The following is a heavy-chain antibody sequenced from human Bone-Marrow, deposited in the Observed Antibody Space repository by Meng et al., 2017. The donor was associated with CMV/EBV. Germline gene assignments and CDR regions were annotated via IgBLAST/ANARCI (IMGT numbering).Heavy chain of an antibody. D-gene: IGHD1-7*01. CDR2: MNPNSGNT. J-gene: IGHJ4*02. CDR3: ARSYNWNYDFDY. CDR1: GYTFTSYG. V-gene: IGHV1-8*03. Sequence: ASVKVSCKASGYTFTSYGISWVRQAPGQGLEWMGWMNPNSGNTGYAQKFQGRVTITRNTSISTAYMELSSLRSEDTAVYYCARSYNWNYDFDYWGQGTLVTVSS.